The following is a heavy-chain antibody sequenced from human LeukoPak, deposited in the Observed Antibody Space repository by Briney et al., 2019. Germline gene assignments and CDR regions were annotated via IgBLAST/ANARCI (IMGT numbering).Heavy chain of an antibody. J-gene: IGHJ4*02. D-gene: IGHD3-10*01. Sequence: PSQTLSLTCTVPGGSISSGSYYWSWIRQPAGKGLEWIGRIYTSGSTNYNPSLKSRVTISVDTSKNQFSLKLSSVTAADTAVYYCARDGSRGSFYFDYWGQGTLVTVSS. CDR1: GGSISSGSYY. V-gene: IGHV4-61*02. CDR2: IYTSGST. CDR3: ARDGSRGSFYFDY.